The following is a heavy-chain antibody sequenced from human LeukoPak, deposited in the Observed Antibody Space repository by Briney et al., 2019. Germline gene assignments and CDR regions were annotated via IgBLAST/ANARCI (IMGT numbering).Heavy chain of an antibody. CDR3: AREPLHPNSSGLDWFDP. J-gene: IGHJ5*02. Sequence: SETLSLTCTVSGGSISSSSYYWGWIRQPPGKGLEWIGSIYYSGSTYYNPSLKSRVTISVDTSKNQFSLKLSSVTAADTAVYYCAREPLHPNSSGLDWFDPWGQGTLVTVSS. CDR1: GGSISSSSYY. D-gene: IGHD6-19*01. CDR2: IYYSGST. V-gene: IGHV4-39*02.